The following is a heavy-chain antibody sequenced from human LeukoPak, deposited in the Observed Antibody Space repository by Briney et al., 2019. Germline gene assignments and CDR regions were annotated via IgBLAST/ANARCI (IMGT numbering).Heavy chain of an antibody. V-gene: IGHV4-59*08. CDR3: ARHRVAAAGAWGPFDY. CDR1: GGSISSYY. J-gene: IGHJ4*02. D-gene: IGHD6-13*01. CDR2: IYYSGST. Sequence: SVTLSLTCTVSGGSISSYYWSWIRQPPGKGLEWIGYIYYSGSTNYNPSLKSRVTISVDTSKNQFSLKLSSVTAADTAVYYCARHRVAAAGAWGPFDYWGQGTLVTVSS.